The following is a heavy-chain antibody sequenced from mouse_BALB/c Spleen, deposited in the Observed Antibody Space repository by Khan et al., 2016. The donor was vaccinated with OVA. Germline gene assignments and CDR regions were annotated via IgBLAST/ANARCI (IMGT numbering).Heavy chain of an antibody. J-gene: IGHJ1*01. Sequence: QVQLKQSGPAMVAPSQSLSITCTVSGFSLTSYGVHWVRQPPGKGLEWLGVIWPGGSTNYNSALMSRLRISKDNSKTQVFLKMNSLQTDDTAMYYCARYYGNYGGYFDVWGGGTTVSVSS. CDR1: GFSLTSYG. CDR2: IWPGGST. V-gene: IGHV2-9*02. D-gene: IGHD2-1*01. CDR3: ARYYGNYGGYFDV.